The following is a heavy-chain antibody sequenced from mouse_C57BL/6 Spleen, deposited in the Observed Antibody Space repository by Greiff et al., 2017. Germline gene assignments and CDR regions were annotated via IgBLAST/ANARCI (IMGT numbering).Heavy chain of an antibody. J-gene: IGHJ3*01. Sequence: QVQLQQPGAELVKPGASVKLSCKASGYTFTSYWMHWVKQRPGQGLEWIGMIHPNSGSTNYNEKFKSKATLTVDKSSSTAYMQLSSLTSEDSAVYDCARDYDGGRFAYWGQGTLVTVSA. CDR2: IHPNSGST. V-gene: IGHV1-64*01. D-gene: IGHD2-4*01. CDR3: ARDYDGGRFAY. CDR1: GYTFTSYW.